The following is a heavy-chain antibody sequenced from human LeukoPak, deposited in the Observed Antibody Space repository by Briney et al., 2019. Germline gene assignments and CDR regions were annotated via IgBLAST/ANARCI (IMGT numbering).Heavy chain of an antibody. CDR3: ARRYFDWLLYMGQNFDY. CDR2: VNHSGST. CDR1: GGSFSGYY. D-gene: IGHD3-9*01. Sequence: KPSETLSLTCAVYGGSFSGYYWSWIRQPPGKGLEWIGEVNHSGSTNYTPSLKRRVTISVDTSKNPFSLKLSSVTAADTAVYYCARRYFDWLLYMGQNFDYWGQGTLVTVSS. V-gene: IGHV4-34*01. J-gene: IGHJ4*02.